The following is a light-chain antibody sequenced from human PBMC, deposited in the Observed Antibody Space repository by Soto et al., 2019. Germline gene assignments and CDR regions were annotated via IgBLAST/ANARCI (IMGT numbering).Light chain of an antibody. Sequence: DIQMTQSPSSVSASVGDRVTMTCRASQSVGYLLAWYQQKPGKAPKLLIFGSSSLQSGVPSRFSGSRSGTDFTLTISSLQPEDFAMYFCQQATSFPPLTFGGGTRVDI. CDR2: GSS. J-gene: IGKJ4*01. V-gene: IGKV1D-12*01. CDR1: QSVGYL. CDR3: QQATSFPPLT.